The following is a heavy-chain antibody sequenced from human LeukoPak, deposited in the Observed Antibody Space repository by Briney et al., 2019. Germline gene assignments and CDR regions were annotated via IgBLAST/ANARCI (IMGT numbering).Heavy chain of an antibody. CDR3: ARDPLDIVVVPAAATYAFDI. CDR1: GFTFSSYA. Sequence: PGRSLRLSCAASGFTFSSYAMHWVRQAPGKGLEWVAVISYDGSNKYYADSVKSRFTISRDNSKNTLYLQMNSLRAEDTAVYYCARDPLDIVVVPAAATYAFDIWGQGTMVTVSS. D-gene: IGHD2-2*03. CDR2: ISYDGSNK. J-gene: IGHJ3*02. V-gene: IGHV3-30-3*01.